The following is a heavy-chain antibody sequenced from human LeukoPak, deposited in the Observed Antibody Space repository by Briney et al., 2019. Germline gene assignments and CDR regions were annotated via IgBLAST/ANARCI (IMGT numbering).Heavy chain of an antibody. CDR2: IRSKAYGGTT. Sequence: GGSLRLSCAASGFTFSSYGMSWVRQAPGKGLEWVGFIRSKAYGGTTEYAASVKGRFTISRDDSKSIVYLQMNSLKSEDTAVYYCSRGRRATHDYWGQGTLVTVST. CDR3: SRGRRATHDY. D-gene: IGHD1-26*01. J-gene: IGHJ4*02. V-gene: IGHV3-49*04. CDR1: GFTFSSYG.